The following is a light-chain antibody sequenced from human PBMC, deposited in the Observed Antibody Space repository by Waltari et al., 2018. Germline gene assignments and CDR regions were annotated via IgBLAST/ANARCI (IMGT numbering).Light chain of an antibody. CDR1: SSDIGAYNY. J-gene: IGLJ1*01. CDR3: SSYAGSNNYV. Sequence: QSALTQPPAASGSPGQSVTISCTGTSSDIGAYNYASWYQQHPGKAPKLLIFEVSQRPSGVPDRFSGSKSANTASLTVSGLQADDEADYYCSSYAGSNNYVFGTGTKVTVL. CDR2: EVS. V-gene: IGLV2-8*01.